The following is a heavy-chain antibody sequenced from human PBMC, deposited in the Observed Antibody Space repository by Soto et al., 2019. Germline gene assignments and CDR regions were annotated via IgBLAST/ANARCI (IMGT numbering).Heavy chain of an antibody. Sequence: GGSLRLSCAASGFTFSNYWMSWVRQVPGKGLEWVANIKPDGSEKWYVYSVKGRFTISRDNAKNTLYLQMNSLRAEDTAVYYCARENYDFWSALSPDAFDIWGQGTMVTVSS. CDR3: ARENYDFWSALSPDAFDI. J-gene: IGHJ3*02. V-gene: IGHV3-7*01. CDR2: IKPDGSEK. D-gene: IGHD3-3*01. CDR1: GFTFSNYW.